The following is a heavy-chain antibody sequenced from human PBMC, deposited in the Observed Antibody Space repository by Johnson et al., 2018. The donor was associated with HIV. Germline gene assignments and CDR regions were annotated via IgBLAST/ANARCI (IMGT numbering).Heavy chain of an antibody. D-gene: IGHD6-6*01. CDR1: GFSFSSYA. CDR3: ARAGSSSSGPRAFDI. CDR2: ISFDGGDK. Sequence: QVQLVESGGGVVQPGRSLRLSCAASGFSFSSYAMHWVRQSPGKGLEWVAVISFDGGDKYYADSVKGRFTISRDNSKSTFFLQMNSLRAEDTAVYYCARAGSSSSGPRAFDIWGQGTMVTVSS. V-gene: IGHV3-30*03. J-gene: IGHJ3*02.